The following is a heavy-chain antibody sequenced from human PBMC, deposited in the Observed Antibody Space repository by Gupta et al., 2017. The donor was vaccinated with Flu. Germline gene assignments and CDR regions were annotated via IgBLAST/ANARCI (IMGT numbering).Heavy chain of an antibody. J-gene: IGHJ4*02. D-gene: IGHD3-3*01. CDR1: GGSISSGSYY. CDR2: IYTSGST. CDR3: ARGGTYYDFWSGYTL. Sequence: QVQLQESGPGLVKPSQTLSLTCTVSGGSISSGSYYWSWIRQPAGKGLEWIGRIYTSGSTNYNPSRESRVTISVDTSKNQFSRKLSSVTAADTAVYYCARGGTYYDFWSGYTLWGQGTLVTVSS. V-gene: IGHV4-61*02.